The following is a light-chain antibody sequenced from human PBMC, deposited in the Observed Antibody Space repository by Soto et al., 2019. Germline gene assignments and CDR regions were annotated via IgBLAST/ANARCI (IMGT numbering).Light chain of an antibody. CDR3: AAWDDSLNGVV. J-gene: IGLJ2*01. V-gene: IGLV1-44*01. Sequence: QSVLTQPPSASGTPGQRIIISCSGSSPNIGRNTVNWYQQLPGTAPKLLIYSSDQRPSGVPDRFSGSKSGTSASLAISGLQSEDEADYYCAAWDDSLNGVVFGGGTKVTVL. CDR2: SSD. CDR1: SPNIGRNT.